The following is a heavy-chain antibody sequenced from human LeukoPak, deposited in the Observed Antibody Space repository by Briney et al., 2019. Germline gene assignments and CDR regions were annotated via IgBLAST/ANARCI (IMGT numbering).Heavy chain of an antibody. D-gene: IGHD3-16*02. J-gene: IGHJ3*02. CDR2: IRGGGAGA. CDR3: AKASYSYGNDPFDI. V-gene: IGHV3-23*01. CDR1: GFTFSNFA. Sequence: PGGSLRLSCAASGFTFSNFAMAWVRQVPEKGLEWVSFIRGGGAGAHYADSVRGRFTISRDNSKNTLYLEMNSLRADDTAVYYCAKASYSYGNDPFDIWGQGTKVTVSS.